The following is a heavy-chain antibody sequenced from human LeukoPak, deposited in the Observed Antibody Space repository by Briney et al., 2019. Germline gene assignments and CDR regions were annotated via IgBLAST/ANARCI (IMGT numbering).Heavy chain of an antibody. J-gene: IGHJ4*02. CDR2: IYTSGST. CDR3: ATHKDSSTGGFDY. CDR1: GGSISSNC. Sequence: SETLSLTCTVSGGSISSNCWSWIRQPAGKGLEWIGRIYTSGSTNYNPSLKSRVTMSVDTSKNQFSLKLSSVTAADTAVYYCATHKDSSTGGFDYWGQGTLVTVSS. D-gene: IGHD6-13*01. V-gene: IGHV4-4*07.